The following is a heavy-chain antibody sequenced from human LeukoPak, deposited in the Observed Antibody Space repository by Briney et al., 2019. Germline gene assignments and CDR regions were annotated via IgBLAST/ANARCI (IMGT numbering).Heavy chain of an antibody. V-gene: IGHV4-30-4*01. D-gene: IGHD2-15*01. CDR1: GDSINSGDYY. Sequence: PSQTLSLTCTVSGDSINSGDYYWSWIRQPPGNGLEWIGYIYYSGSTYYNPSLKSRVTISVDTSKNQFPLKLSSVTAADTAVYYCARDNGYGQLDSWGQGTLATVSS. J-gene: IGHJ4*02. CDR3: ARDNGYGQLDS. CDR2: IYYSGST.